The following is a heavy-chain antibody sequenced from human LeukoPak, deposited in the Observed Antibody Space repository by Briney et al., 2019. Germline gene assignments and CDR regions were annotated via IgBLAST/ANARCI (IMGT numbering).Heavy chain of an antibody. Sequence: ASVKVSCKASGYTFTGYYMHWVRQAPGQGLEWMGWINPNSGGTNYAQKFQGWVTMTRDTSISTAYMELSRLRSDGTAVYYCARSRPLRYYYGMDVWGQGTTVTVSS. J-gene: IGHJ6*02. CDR2: INPNSGGT. V-gene: IGHV1-2*04. D-gene: IGHD4-17*01. CDR1: GYTFTGYY. CDR3: ARSRPLRYYYGMDV.